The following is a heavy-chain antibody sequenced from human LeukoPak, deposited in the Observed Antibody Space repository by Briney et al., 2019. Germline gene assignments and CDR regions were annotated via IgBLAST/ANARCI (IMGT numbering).Heavy chain of an antibody. V-gene: IGHV4-39*01. CDR2: IYYSGST. J-gene: IGHJ4*02. CDR1: GGSISSSSYY. D-gene: IGHD6-19*01. CDR3: ARRRSGWEEFDY. Sequence: SETLSLTCTVSGGSISSSSYYWGWIRQPPGKGLEWIGSIYYSGSTYYNPSLKSRVTISVDTSKNQFSLKLSSVTAADTAVYYCARRRSGWEEFDYWGQGTLVTVSS.